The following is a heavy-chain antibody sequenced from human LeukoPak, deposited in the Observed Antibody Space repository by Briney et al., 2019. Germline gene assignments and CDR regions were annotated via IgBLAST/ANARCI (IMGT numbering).Heavy chain of an antibody. CDR1: GGSISSYY. Sequence: SETLSLTCTVSGGSISSYYWSWIRQPPGKGLEWIGYIYYSGSTNYNPSLKSRVTISVDTSKNQFSLKLSSVTAADTAVYYCAREAADYYFDYRGQGTLVTVSS. D-gene: IGHD6-25*01. CDR3: AREAADYYFDY. V-gene: IGHV4-59*01. J-gene: IGHJ4*02. CDR2: IYYSGST.